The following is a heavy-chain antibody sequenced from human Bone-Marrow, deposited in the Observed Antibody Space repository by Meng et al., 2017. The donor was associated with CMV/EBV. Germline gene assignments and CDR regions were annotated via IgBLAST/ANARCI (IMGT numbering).Heavy chain of an antibody. CDR1: GGSLGSYS. J-gene: IGHJ4*02. CDR2: IIPILDIA. Sequence: SVKVSCKASGGSLGSYSFSWVRQAPGQGLEWMGRIIPILDIANYAQKFQGRVTITADKSRSTVYMDLTSLRSEDTAVYYCARGFGTPYQVAPVDYWGQGTLVTVSS. V-gene: IGHV1-69*02. D-gene: IGHD2-2*01. CDR3: ARGFGTPYQVAPVDY.